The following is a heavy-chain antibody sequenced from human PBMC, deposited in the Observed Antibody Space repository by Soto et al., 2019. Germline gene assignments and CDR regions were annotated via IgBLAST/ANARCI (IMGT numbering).Heavy chain of an antibody. V-gene: IGHV3-7*01. D-gene: IGHD6-13*01. Sequence: GGSLRLSCAASGFTFSSYWMSWVRQAPGKGLEWVANIKQDGSEKYYVDSVKGRFTISRDNAKNSLYLQMNSLRAEDTAVYYCAKDRLKLAPHYFDYWGQGTLVTVSS. CDR2: IKQDGSEK. J-gene: IGHJ4*02. CDR3: AKDRLKLAPHYFDY. CDR1: GFTFSSYW.